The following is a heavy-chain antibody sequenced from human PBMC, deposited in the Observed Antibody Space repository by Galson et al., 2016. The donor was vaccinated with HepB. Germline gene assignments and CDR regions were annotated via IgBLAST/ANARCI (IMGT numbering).Heavy chain of an antibody. Sequence: SLRLSCAVSGLAFPSYAMTWVRQAPGRGLEWVSTIDDTGTETHFADSVKGRFAISRDNSNNSLYLQMNSLRAEDTAVYYCATEYVLRSLESSSYYFRGLDVWGQGTTVTVSS. CDR1: GLAFPSYA. V-gene: IGHV3-23*01. J-gene: IGHJ6*02. CDR3: ATEYVLRSLESSSYYFRGLDV. CDR2: IDDTGTET. D-gene: IGHD3-16*01.